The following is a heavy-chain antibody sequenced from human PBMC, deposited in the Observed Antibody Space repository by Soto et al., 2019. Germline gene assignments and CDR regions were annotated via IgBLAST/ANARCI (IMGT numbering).Heavy chain of an antibody. J-gene: IGHJ6*02. CDR3: AKRVVVIAPQKEYGMDV. CDR1: GFTFNSYG. V-gene: IGHV3-30*18. D-gene: IGHD2-21*01. CDR2: ISYDGSNK. Sequence: QVQLVESGGGVVQPGRSLRLSCAASGFTFNSYGMHWVRQAPGKGLEWVAVISYDGSNKYYADSVKGRFTISRDNSKNTLYLEMDSLRAEETAVYYCAKRVVVIAPQKEYGMDVWGQGTTVTVSS.